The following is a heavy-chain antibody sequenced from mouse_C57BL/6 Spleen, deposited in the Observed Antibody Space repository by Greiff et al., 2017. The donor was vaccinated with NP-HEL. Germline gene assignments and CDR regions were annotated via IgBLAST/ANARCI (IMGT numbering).Heavy chain of an antibody. D-gene: IGHD1-1*01. CDR3: ARGRSYGFAY. CDR2: IYPSDSET. J-gene: IGHJ3*01. V-gene: IGHV1-61*01. Sequence: QVQLQQPGAELVRPGSSVKLSCKASGYTFTSYWMDWVKQRPGQGLEWIGNIYPSDSETHYNQKFKDKATLTVDKSSSTAYMQLSSLTSEDSAVYYCARGRSYGFAYWGQGTLVTVSA. CDR1: GYTFTSYW.